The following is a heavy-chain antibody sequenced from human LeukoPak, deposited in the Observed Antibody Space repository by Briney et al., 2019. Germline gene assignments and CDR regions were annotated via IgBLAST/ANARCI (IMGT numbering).Heavy chain of an antibody. J-gene: IGHJ6*03. CDR1: GFTFSSYW. V-gene: IGHV3-74*01. CDR3: ARVYPQDRDWLLDYYYYYYMDV. D-gene: IGHD3/OR15-3a*01. Sequence: GGSLRLSCAASGFTFSSYWMHWVRQAPGKGLVGVSRINSDGRSTNYADSVKGRFTISRDNAKNTLYLQMNSLRAVDTAVYYCARVYPQDRDWLLDYYYYYYMDVWGKGTTVTISS. CDR2: INSDGRST.